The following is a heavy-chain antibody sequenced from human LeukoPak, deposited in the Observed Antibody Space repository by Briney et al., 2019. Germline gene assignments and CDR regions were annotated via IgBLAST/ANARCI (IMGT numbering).Heavy chain of an antibody. Sequence: SVKVSCKASGGTFSSYAISWVRQAPGQGLEWMGRIIPILGIANYAQKFQGRVTITADKSTSTAYMELSSLRSEDTAVYYCARGRPDQLRYFDTFDYWGQGTLVTASS. J-gene: IGHJ4*02. V-gene: IGHV1-69*04. CDR2: IIPILGIA. CDR1: GGTFSSYA. CDR3: ARGRPDQLRYFDTFDY. D-gene: IGHD3-9*01.